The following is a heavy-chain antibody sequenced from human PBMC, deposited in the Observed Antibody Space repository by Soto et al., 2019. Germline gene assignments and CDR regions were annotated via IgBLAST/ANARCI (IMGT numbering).Heavy chain of an antibody. D-gene: IGHD6-13*01. CDR3: ARVAGPNYYYYGMDV. J-gene: IGHJ6*02. CDR1: GFTFDDYG. V-gene: IGHV3-20*04. Sequence: GGSLRLSCAASGFTFDDYGMSWVRQAPGKGLEWVSGINWNGGSTGYADTVKGRFTISRDNDKNSLYLQMNSLRADDMALYYCARVAGPNYYYYGMDVWGQGTTVTVSS. CDR2: INWNGGST.